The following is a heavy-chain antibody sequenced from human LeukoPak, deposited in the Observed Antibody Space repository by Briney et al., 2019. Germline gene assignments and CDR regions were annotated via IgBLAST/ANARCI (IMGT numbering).Heavy chain of an antibody. CDR1: GYTFTSYN. J-gene: IGHJ4*02. D-gene: IGHD5-24*01. CDR3: ARVGPLLVATMDY. CDR2: INPSGGST. Sequence: ASVKVSCKASGYTFTSYNIHWVRQAPGQGLEWMGIINPSGGSTRYAQKFQGRVTMTRDMSTSTVYMELSSLRSEDTAVYYCARVGPLLVATMDYWGQGTLVTVSS. V-gene: IGHV1-46*01.